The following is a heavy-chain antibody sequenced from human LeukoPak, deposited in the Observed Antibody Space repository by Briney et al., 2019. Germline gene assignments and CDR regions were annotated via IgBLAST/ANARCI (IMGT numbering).Heavy chain of an antibody. CDR3: AKGLFEGYYYYGMDV. D-gene: IGHD3-3*01. CDR1: GFTVSSNY. CDR2: ISGSGGST. V-gene: IGHV3-23*01. Sequence: GGSLRLSCAASGFTVSSNYMSWVRQAPGKGLEWVSAISGSGGSTYYADSVKGRFTISRDNSKNTLYLQMNSLRAEDTAVYYCAKGLFEGYYYYGMDVWGQGTTVTVSS. J-gene: IGHJ6*02.